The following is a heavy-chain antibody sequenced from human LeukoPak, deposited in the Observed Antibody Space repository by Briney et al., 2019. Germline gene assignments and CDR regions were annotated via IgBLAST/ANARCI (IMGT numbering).Heavy chain of an antibody. CDR2: ISSDGSTI. J-gene: IGHJ2*01. V-gene: IGHV3-11*01. CDR1: GFTFSDYY. Sequence: GGSLRLSCAASGFTFSDYYMNWIRQAPGKGLEWISYISSDGSTIYYGDSVEGRFTISRDNAKNSLYLQMNNLRADDTAVYYCARVAYGDNWYLDLWGRGSLVTVSS. CDR3: ARVAYGDNWYLDL. D-gene: IGHD4-23*01.